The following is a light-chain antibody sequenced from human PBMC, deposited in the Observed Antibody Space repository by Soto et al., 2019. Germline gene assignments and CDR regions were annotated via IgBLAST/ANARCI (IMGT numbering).Light chain of an antibody. V-gene: IGLV2-11*01. CDR1: SSDVGGFDF. CDR3: CLYTASYSV. CDR2: DVS. Sequence: QSALTQPRSVSGSPGQSVAISCTATSSDVGGFDFVSWYQQHPGKAPKLVIYDVSKRPSGVPDRFSGSRSGDTASLTISGLQAEDEADYYCCLYTASYSVFGGGNKVTVL. J-gene: IGLJ3*02.